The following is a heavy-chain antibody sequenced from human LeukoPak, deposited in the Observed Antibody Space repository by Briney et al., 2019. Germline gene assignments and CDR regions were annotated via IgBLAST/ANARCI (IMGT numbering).Heavy chain of an antibody. D-gene: IGHD3-22*01. CDR3: ARDPPDYYDSSGYYQPDDY. CDR2: ISAYNGIT. J-gene: IGHJ4*02. Sequence: GASVKVSCKASGYTFTSYGISWVRQAPGQGLEWMGWISAYNGITNYAQKLQGRVTMTTDTSTSTAYMELRSLRSDDTAVYYCARDPPDYYDSSGYYQPDDYWGQGTLVTVSS. CDR1: GYTFTSYG. V-gene: IGHV1-18*01.